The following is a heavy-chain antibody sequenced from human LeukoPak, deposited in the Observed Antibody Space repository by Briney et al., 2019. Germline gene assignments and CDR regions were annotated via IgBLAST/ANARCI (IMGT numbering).Heavy chain of an antibody. CDR2: ISGSSSYI. V-gene: IGHV3-21*01. CDR3: ARDHSYAGGNSD. CDR1: GFTFSTYN. J-gene: IGHJ4*02. D-gene: IGHD4-23*01. Sequence: GGSLRLSCAASGFTFSTYNMNWVRQAPGKGLEWVSSISGSSSYIYYADSVKGRFTISRDNAKNSLYLQMNSLRAEDTAVYYCARDHSYAGGNSDWGQGTLVTVSS.